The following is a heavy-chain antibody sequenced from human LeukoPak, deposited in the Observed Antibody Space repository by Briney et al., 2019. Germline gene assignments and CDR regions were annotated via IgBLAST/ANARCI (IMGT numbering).Heavy chain of an antibody. CDR3: ARLNGRVRSGYRPPPRYFDY. Sequence: PSETLSLTCTVSGDSISSGIHYWNWIRQPAGKGLEWIGRIYTSGSTNYNPSLKSRVTISVDTSKNQFSLKLSSVTAADTAVYYCARLNGRVRSGYRPPPRYFDYWGQGTLVTVSS. V-gene: IGHV4-61*02. CDR2: IYTSGST. D-gene: IGHD3-22*01. J-gene: IGHJ4*02. CDR1: GDSISSGIHY.